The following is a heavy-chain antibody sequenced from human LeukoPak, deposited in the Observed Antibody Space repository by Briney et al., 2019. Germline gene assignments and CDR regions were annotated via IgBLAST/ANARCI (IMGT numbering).Heavy chain of an antibody. CDR2: IYGDGSSS. CDR3: ATGSGTYYDS. CDR1: TFTFSTYW. D-gene: IGHD3-10*01. Sequence: GGSLRLSCEASTFTFSTYWMHWVRQVPGKGLVWVSYIYGDGSSSNYADSVKGRLTISRDNAKNTLYPQMNSLRAEDTAVYYCATGSGTYYDSWGQGTLVTVSS. V-gene: IGHV3-74*01. J-gene: IGHJ4*02.